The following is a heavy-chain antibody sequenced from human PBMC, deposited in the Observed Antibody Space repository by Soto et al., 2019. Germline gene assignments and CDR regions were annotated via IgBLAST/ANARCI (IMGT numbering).Heavy chain of an antibody. V-gene: IGHV1-18*01. J-gene: IGHJ4*02. CDR3: TREYGSGGSCYGPDY. CDR2: TSADNYNT. D-gene: IGHD2-15*01. CDR1: GYTFTTYG. Sequence: QVQLVQSGGDVRQPGASVKVSCKASGYTFTTYGISWVRQAPGQGLEWMGWTSADNYNTNYAQKFQGRITMTTDTSTNTAYMELRSLRSDDTAMYYCTREYGSGGSCYGPDYWGQGTLVTVSS.